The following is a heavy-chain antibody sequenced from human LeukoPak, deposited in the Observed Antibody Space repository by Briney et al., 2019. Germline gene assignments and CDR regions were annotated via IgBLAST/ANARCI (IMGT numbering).Heavy chain of an antibody. CDR3: ARSPTFRGWFDP. J-gene: IGHJ5*02. V-gene: IGHV3-7*01. D-gene: IGHD2/OR15-2a*01. CDR2: IKQDGSEK. Sequence: GGSLRLSCVASGFTFSSYGIHWVRQAPGKGLEWVANIKQDGSEKYYVDSVKGRFTISRDNAKNSLYLQVNSLRAEDTAVYYCARSPTFRGWFDPWGQGTLVTVSS. CDR1: GFTFSSYG.